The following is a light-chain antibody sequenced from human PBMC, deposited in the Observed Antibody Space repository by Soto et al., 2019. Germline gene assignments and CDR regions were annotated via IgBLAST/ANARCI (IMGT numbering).Light chain of an antibody. V-gene: IGKV3-20*01. CDR3: QQYGSSPWT. J-gene: IGKJ1*01. CDR1: QSVSSSY. Sequence: EIVLTQSPGTLSLYPGERATLSCRASQSVSSSYLAWYQQKPGQAPRLLLYGASSRATGIPDRFSGSGSGPDFTLTISRLEPEDFAVYYCQQYGSSPWTFGQGTKVEIK. CDR2: GAS.